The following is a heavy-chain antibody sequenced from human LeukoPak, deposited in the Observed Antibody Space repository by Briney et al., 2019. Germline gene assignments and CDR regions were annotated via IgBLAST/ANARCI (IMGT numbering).Heavy chain of an antibody. Sequence: GRSLRLSCAASGFAFSSYGMHWVRQAPGKGLEWVAVISYDGSNKYYADSVKGRFTISRDNSKNTLYLQMNSLRAEDTAVYYCAKDLIVGATIFDYWGQGTLVTVSS. CDR1: GFAFSSYG. J-gene: IGHJ4*02. V-gene: IGHV3-30*18. CDR2: ISYDGSNK. CDR3: AKDLIVGATIFDY. D-gene: IGHD1-26*01.